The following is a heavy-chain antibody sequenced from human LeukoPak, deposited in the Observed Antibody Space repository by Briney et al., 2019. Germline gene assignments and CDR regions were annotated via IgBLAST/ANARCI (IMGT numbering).Heavy chain of an antibody. J-gene: IGHJ4*02. CDR1: GFTFSDYA. CDR2: ITGRSTVT. D-gene: IGHD1-26*01. CDR3: TASGSYYFDY. V-gene: IGHV3-23*01. Sequence: PGGSLRLSCAASGFTFSDYAMTWVRQAPGKGLEWVAAITGRSTVTFYADSVKGRSTISRDNSNNTVYLQMNSLKTEDTAVYYCTASGSYYFDYWGQGTLVTVSS.